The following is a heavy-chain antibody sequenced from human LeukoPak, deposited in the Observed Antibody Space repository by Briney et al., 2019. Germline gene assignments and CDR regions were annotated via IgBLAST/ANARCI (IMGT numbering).Heavy chain of an antibody. D-gene: IGHD3-3*01. V-gene: IGHV1-3*01. CDR1: GYTFTSYA. Sequence: GASVEVSCKASGYTFTSYAMHWVRQAPGQRLEWMGWINAGNGNTKYSQKFQGRVTITRDTSASTAYMELSSLRSEDTAVYYCARWDYDFWSGKRWFDPWGQGTLVTVSS. CDR2: INAGNGNT. J-gene: IGHJ5*02. CDR3: ARWDYDFWSGKRWFDP.